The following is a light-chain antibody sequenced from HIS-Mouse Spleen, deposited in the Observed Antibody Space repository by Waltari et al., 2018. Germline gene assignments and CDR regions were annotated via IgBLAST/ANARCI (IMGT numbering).Light chain of an antibody. CDR2: DDS. CDR1: NIGSKS. CDR3: QVWDSSSDHYV. Sequence: SYVLTQPPSVSVAPGKTARITCGGNNIGSKSEHWYQQTPGQAPVLAVHDDSDRPSGTPERFSGSNAGNTATLTISRVEAGDEADYYCQVWDSSSDHYVFGTGTKVTVL. J-gene: IGLJ1*01. V-gene: IGLV3-21*03.